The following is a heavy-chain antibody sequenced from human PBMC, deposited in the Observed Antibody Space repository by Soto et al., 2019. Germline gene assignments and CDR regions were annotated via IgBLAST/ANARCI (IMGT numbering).Heavy chain of an antibody. CDR1: GGSISSGDYY. CDR2: MHYNGYT. D-gene: IGHD3-10*01. J-gene: IGHJ6*02. V-gene: IGHV4-61*08. Sequence: SETMSLTCTVSGGSISSGDYYCSWFRQHPGKGLEWIGYMHYNGYTSYNPSLRSRVTISVDPSKNQISLIPTSVTVADTTLYYCARQGFWATHGLVDGWGRGTTVTVSS. CDR3: ARQGFWATHGLVDG.